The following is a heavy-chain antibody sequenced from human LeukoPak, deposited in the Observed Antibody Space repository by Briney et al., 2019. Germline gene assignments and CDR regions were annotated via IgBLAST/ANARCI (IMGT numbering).Heavy chain of an antibody. J-gene: IGHJ6*02. V-gene: IGHV3-7*02. CDR3: ARRGITISGVLVYHYSGLDV. CDR2: IKDDGSEK. CDR1: GFTFSSHW. D-gene: IGHD3-3*01. Sequence: PGGSVRLYCAGSGFTFSSHWMNWVRQAPGKGLEWVASIKDDGSEKHFLDSVNGRFAISRDNAKNSLYLQMSSLRAEDTAVYYCARRGITISGVLVYHYSGLDVWGQGTTVTVSS.